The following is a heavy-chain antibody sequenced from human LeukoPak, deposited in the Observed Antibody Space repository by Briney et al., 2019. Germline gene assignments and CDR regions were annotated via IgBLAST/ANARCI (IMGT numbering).Heavy chain of an antibody. J-gene: IGHJ4*02. Sequence: ASVKVSCKASGYTFTTYGISWVRQAPGQGLEWMGWISAYNGYTKYAQKFQGRLTMTTDTSTSTAYMELRSLISDDTSVFYCARGLHYGDVPNYLDYWGQGTLVTVSS. D-gene: IGHD4-17*01. V-gene: IGHV1-18*01. CDR1: GYTFTTYG. CDR2: ISAYNGYT. CDR3: ARGLHYGDVPNYLDY.